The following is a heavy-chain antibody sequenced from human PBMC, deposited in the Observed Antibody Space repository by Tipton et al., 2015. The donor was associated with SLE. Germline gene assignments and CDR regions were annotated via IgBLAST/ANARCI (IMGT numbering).Heavy chain of an antibody. Sequence: TLSLTCNVSGYYVTSDYWGWIRQSPAKGLEWLGNIFHNGNTFYSPSLKSRVTISLDTSKTQFSLKLRSVTAADTAIYYCARGGYSSGWYGDYFVYCGQGTLVTVSS. CDR2: IFHNGNT. D-gene: IGHD6-19*01. CDR1: GYYVTSDY. V-gene: IGHV4-38-2*02. CDR3: ARGGYSSGWYGDYFVY. J-gene: IGHJ4*02.